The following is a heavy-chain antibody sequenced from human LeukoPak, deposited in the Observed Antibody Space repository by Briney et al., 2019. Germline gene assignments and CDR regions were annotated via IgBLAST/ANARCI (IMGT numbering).Heavy chain of an antibody. Sequence: GGSLRLSCAASGFTFSSYGMHWVRQAPGKGLEWVAVISYDGSNKYYADSVKGRFTISRDNSKNTLYLQMNSLRAEDTAVYYCAKARYCSSTSCPLLAPYYYYGMDVWGQGTTVTVSS. D-gene: IGHD2-2*01. J-gene: IGHJ6*02. CDR2: ISYDGSNK. V-gene: IGHV3-30*18. CDR1: GFTFSSYG. CDR3: AKARYCSSTSCPLLAPYYYYGMDV.